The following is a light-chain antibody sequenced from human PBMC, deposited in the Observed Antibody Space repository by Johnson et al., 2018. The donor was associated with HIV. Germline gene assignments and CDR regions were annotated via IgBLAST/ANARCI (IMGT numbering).Light chain of an antibody. CDR2: DNN. V-gene: IGLV1-51*01. J-gene: IGLJ1*01. CDR1: SSNIGNIY. CDR3: GTWDSSLSAGRGV. Sequence: QSVLTQPPSVSAAPGQKVTISCSGSSSNIGNIYVSWYQQLPGTAPKLLIYDNNKRPSGIPDRFSGSKSGTSATLGITGLQTGDEADYYCGTWDSSLSAGRGVFGTGTKVTVL.